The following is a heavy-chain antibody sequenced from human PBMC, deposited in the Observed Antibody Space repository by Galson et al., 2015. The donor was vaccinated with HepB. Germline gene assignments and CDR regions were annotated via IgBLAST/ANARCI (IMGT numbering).Heavy chain of an antibody. D-gene: IGHD3/OR15-3a*01. CDR2: IFWDDDQ. Sequence: PALVKPTQPLTLTCTFSGFSLYSRGVGVGWIRQPPGKALEWLALIFWDDDQRYTPLLKSRLSVTKDTSKNKVVLKLTSVDPVDTATYYCAHMDLGLTSFAYWGQGTLVTVSS. CDR3: AHMDLGLTSFAY. CDR1: GFSLYSRGVG. V-gene: IGHV2-5*02. J-gene: IGHJ4*02.